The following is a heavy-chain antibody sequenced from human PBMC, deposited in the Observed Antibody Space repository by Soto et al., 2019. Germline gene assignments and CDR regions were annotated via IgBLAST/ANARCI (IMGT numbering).Heavy chain of an antibody. V-gene: IGHV4-34*01. CDR1: GGSFSGYY. CDR2: INHSGST. CDR3: ARGRWLAY. J-gene: IGHJ4*02. Sequence: QVQLQQWGAGLLKPSETLSLTCAVYGGSFSGYYWSWIRQPPGKGLEWIGEINHSGSTNYNPSLKSRVTILVDPSQNQCSLKLSSVTTADTAVYYCARGRWLAYWGQGTLVTVSS. D-gene: IGHD6-19*01.